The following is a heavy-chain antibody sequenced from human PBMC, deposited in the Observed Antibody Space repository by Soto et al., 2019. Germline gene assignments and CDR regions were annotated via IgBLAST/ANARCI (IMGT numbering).Heavy chain of an antibody. CDR2: IYYSGST. Sequence: QVQLQESGPGLVKPSETLSLTCTVSGGSISSYYWSWIRQPPGKGLEWIGYIYYSGSTNYNPSLKSRVTISVDTSKNQFSLKLSSVTAADTAVYYCAGIPGIAADQFGIGFDPWGQGTLVTVSS. CDR1: GGSISSYY. V-gene: IGHV4-59*01. D-gene: IGHD6-13*01. CDR3: AGIPGIAADQFGIGFDP. J-gene: IGHJ5*02.